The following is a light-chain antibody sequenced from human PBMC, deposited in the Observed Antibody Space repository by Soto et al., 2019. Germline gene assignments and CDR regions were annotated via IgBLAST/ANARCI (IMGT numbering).Light chain of an antibody. CDR1: SSDIGGYNY. CDR3: SSYTSKTTVV. V-gene: IGLV2-14*01. CDR2: EVS. Sequence: QSALTQPASVSGSPGQSIAISCTGTSSDIGGYNYVSWYQQHPGKAPKLMIFEVSNRPSGVSDRFSGSNSGNTASLTISGRQADDDADYYCSSYTSKTTVVFGTGTKLTVL. J-gene: IGLJ1*01.